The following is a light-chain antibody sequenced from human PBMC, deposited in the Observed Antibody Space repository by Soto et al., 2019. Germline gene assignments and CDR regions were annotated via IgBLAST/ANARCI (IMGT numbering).Light chain of an antibody. CDR1: QSISSSY. Sequence: EILLTQSTCTLSWSAGERGTLSCRASQSISSSYLAWYQQKPGQAPRLLIYCASRRATGIADRFSGSGYGTDFNLTISRLDTEDFAVYYCQQYGGSPWTFGQGTKVDIK. CDR3: QQYGGSPWT. CDR2: CAS. J-gene: IGKJ1*01. V-gene: IGKV3-20*01.